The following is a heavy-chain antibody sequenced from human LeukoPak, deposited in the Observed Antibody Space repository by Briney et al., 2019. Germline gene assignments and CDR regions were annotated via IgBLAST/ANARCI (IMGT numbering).Heavy chain of an antibody. J-gene: IGHJ4*02. V-gene: IGHV4-34*01. CDR2: INHSGST. CDR3: ARILDGYKSFEDY. CDR1: GGSFSGYY. Sequence: PSETLSLTCAVYGGSFSGYYWSWIRQPPGKGLEWIGEINHSGSTNYNPSLKSRVTISVDTSKNQFSLKLSSVTAADTAVYYCARILDGYKSFEDYWGQGTLVTVSS. D-gene: IGHD5-24*01.